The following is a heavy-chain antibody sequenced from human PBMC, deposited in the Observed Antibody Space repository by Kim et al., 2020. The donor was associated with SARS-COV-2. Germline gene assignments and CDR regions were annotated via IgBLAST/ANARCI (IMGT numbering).Heavy chain of an antibody. CDR3: ARGGGGEILTGYTRPYYYYGMDV. Sequence: GGSLRLSCVTSGFTFSTYAMHWVRQVPGKGMEWVSVSASTGDTYSLESVKGRFTISRDDAKNSLFLQMNSLTPGDTAVYYCARGGGGEILTGYTRPYYYYGMDVWGQGTPVTVSS. V-gene: IGHV3-13*01. CDR2: SASTGDT. D-gene: IGHD3-9*01. CDR1: GFTFSTYA. J-gene: IGHJ6*02.